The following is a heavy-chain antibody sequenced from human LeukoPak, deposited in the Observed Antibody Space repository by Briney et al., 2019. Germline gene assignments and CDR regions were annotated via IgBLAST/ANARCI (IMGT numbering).Heavy chain of an antibody. CDR1: GFTFSSYA. CDR2: ISGSGGST. D-gene: IGHD3-10*01. V-gene: IGHV3-23*01. Sequence: PGGSLRLSCAASGFTFSSYAMSWVRQAPGKGLEWVSAISGSGGSTYYADSVKGRFTISRDNSKNTLYLQMNSLRAEDTAVYYCAKDRYYYGSGSYLSDGMDVWGQGTTVTVSS. J-gene: IGHJ6*02. CDR3: AKDRYYYGSGSYLSDGMDV.